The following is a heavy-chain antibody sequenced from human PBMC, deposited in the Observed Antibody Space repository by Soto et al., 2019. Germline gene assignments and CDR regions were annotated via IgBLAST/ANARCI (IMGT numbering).Heavy chain of an antibody. V-gene: IGHV4-34*01. J-gene: IGHJ6*03. CDR2: INHSGST. CDR3: ARYSPGRNYYYYYYMDV. CDR1: GGSFSGYY. Sequence: SETLSLTCAVYGGSFSGYYWSWIRQPPGKGLEWIGEINHSGSTNYNPSLKSRVTISVDTSKNQFSLKLSSVTAADTAVYYCARYSPGRNYYYYYYMDVWGKGTTVTVSS. D-gene: IGHD2-15*01.